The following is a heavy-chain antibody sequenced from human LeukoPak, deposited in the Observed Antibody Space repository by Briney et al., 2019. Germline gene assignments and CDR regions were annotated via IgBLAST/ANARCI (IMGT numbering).Heavy chain of an antibody. CDR1: GFTFSSYA. Sequence: GGSLRLSCAASGFTFSSYAMHWVRQAPGKGLEWVAIISYDGSNKYYADSVKGRFTISRDNSKSTLYLQMNSLRAEDTAVYYCARSKSSSSPNFDYWGQGTLVTVSS. J-gene: IGHJ4*02. V-gene: IGHV3-30-3*01. D-gene: IGHD6-6*01. CDR3: ARSKSSSSPNFDY. CDR2: ISYDGSNK.